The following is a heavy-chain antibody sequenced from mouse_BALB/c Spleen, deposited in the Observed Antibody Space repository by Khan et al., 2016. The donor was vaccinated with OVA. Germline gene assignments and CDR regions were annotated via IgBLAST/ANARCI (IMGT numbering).Heavy chain of an antibody. V-gene: IGHV1-54*01. CDR2: INPGSGNT. J-gene: IGHJ4*01. CDR3: ARSGGYGDAVDY. D-gene: IGHD2-2*01. Sequence: VQLQQSGTELLSPGTSVKVSCKASGYAFADYLIDWVKQRPGQGLEWIGVINPGSGNTNYNEKFKGKATLTAAKSSSTAYMQLSSLTSDDSAVYCCARSGGYGDAVDYWGQGTSVTVSS. CDR1: GYAFADYL.